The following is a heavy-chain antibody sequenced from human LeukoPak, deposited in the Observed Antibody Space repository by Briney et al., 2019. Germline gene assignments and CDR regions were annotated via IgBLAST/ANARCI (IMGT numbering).Heavy chain of an antibody. CDR2: ISSSSGYI. J-gene: IGHJ4*02. Sequence: GGSLRLSCAASGFTFSSYSMNWVRQAPGKGLEWVSSISSSSGYIYYADSVKGRFTISRDNAKNSLYLQMNSLRAEDTAVYYCARGAVWGQGTLVTVSS. CDR1: GFTFSSYS. D-gene: IGHD6-19*01. V-gene: IGHV3-21*01. CDR3: ARGAV.